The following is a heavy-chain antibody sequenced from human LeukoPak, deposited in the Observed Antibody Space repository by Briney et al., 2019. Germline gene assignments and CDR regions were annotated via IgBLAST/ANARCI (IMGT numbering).Heavy chain of an antibody. D-gene: IGHD1-26*01. CDR2: MNPNSGNT. Sequence: ASVKVSCKASGYTFTSYDINWVRQATGQGLEWMGWMNPNSGNTGYAQKFQGRVTMTEDTSTDTAYMELSSLRSEDTAVYYCATPYGIVGADDAFDIWGQGTMVTVSS. CDR3: ATPYGIVGADDAFDI. CDR1: GYTFTSYD. J-gene: IGHJ3*02. V-gene: IGHV1-8*01.